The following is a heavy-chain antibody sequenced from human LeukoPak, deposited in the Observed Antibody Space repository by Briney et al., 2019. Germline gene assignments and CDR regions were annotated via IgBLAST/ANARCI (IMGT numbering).Heavy chain of an antibody. CDR3: ARDSWEWLSYYYYGMDV. D-gene: IGHD3-3*01. Sequence: ASVKVSCKASGYTFTSYGISWVRQAPGQGLEWMGWIGAYNGNTNYAQKLQGRVTMTTDTSTSTAYMELRSLRSDDTAVYYCARDSWEWLSYYYYGMDVWGQGTTVTVSS. CDR1: GYTFTSYG. CDR2: IGAYNGNT. V-gene: IGHV1-18*01. J-gene: IGHJ6*02.